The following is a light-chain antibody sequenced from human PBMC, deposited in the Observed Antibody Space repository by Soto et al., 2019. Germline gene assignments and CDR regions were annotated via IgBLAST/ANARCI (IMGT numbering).Light chain of an antibody. V-gene: IGLV2-14*01. CDR3: SSYTTSSTVL. Sequence: QSALTQPASVSGSPGQSITISCTGTSSDVGGYNFVSWYQHHPGKVPRLIIYEVNKRPSGVSNRFSGSKSGNTASLTISGLQAEDEADYYCSSYTTSSTVLFGGGTKVTVL. J-gene: IGLJ2*01. CDR1: SSDVGGYNF. CDR2: EVN.